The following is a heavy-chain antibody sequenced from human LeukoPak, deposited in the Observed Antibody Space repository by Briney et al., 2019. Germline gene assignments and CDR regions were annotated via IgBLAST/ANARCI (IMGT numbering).Heavy chain of an antibody. CDR3: ARAPLRYYDSSGYYPTYYYGMDV. V-gene: IGHV1-46*01. CDR1: GYTVTSYY. J-gene: IGHJ6*02. D-gene: IGHD3-22*01. CDR2: LNPSGGST. Sequence: ASVKVSCKASGYTVTSYYMHWVRQAPGQGLEWMGILNPSGGSTSYAQKFQGRATLTRATSTSTVYMELSSLRSEDTAVYYCARAPLRYYDSSGYYPTYYYGMDVWGQGTTVTVSS.